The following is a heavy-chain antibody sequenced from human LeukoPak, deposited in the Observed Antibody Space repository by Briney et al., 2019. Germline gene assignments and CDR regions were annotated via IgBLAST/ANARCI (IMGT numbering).Heavy chain of an antibody. Sequence: AGSLTLSCPASGCTLSSNYWSWVRQAPGKGLEGVSVSYSGGSTYYSDSVKGRFTISRDNSKNTLYLQMNSLRAEDTAVYYCARSSDCSGGSCRPYYYGMDVWGQGTTVTVSS. J-gene: IGHJ6*01. V-gene: IGHV3-66*02. CDR3: ARSSDCSGGSCRPYYYGMDV. CDR2: SYSGGST. D-gene: IGHD2-15*01. CDR1: GCTLSSNY.